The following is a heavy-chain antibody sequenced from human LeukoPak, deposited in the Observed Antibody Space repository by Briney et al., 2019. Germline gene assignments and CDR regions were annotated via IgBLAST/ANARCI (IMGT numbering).Heavy chain of an antibody. CDR1: GFTFSTYV. V-gene: IGHV3-23*01. CDR2: IGGSGGSP. Sequence: GGSLRLSCAASGFTFSTYVVTWVRQAPGKGLEWVSSIGGSGGSPYHGNSVKGRFSISRDNSKNTLYLQMNSLRDEDTAVYYCAKGGIGSSSGLDYWGQGTLVTVSS. J-gene: IGHJ4*02. D-gene: IGHD5-18*01. CDR3: AKGGIGSSSGLDY.